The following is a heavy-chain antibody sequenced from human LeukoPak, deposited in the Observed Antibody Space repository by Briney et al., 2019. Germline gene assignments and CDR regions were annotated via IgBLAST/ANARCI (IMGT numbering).Heavy chain of an antibody. J-gene: IGHJ4*02. D-gene: IGHD3-10*01. V-gene: IGHV3-21*01. CDR2: IGSSSTYI. Sequence: PGGSLRLSCAASGFSFGSYNMHWVRQAPGKGLEWVSSIGSSSTYIFYTDSVKGRFTISRDNAKNSLYLQMNGLRAEDTAVYYCARDPGYYGTFDYWGQGTLVTVSS. CDR1: GFSFGSYN. CDR3: ARDPGYYGTFDY.